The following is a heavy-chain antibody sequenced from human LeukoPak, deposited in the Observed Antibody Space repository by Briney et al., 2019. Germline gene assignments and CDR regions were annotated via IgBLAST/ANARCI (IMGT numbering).Heavy chain of an antibody. D-gene: IGHD3-10*01. CDR3: ARLVVRGEDFDY. V-gene: IGHV5-51*01. Sequence: PGESLKISCNGSGYSFTSYWIGWVRQMPGKGLGWVGIIYPGDSDTRHSPSFQGQVPISADKSISTAYLQWSSLKASDTAMYYCARLVVRGEDFDYWGQGTLVTVSS. CDR2: IYPGDSDT. J-gene: IGHJ4*02. CDR1: GYSFTSYW.